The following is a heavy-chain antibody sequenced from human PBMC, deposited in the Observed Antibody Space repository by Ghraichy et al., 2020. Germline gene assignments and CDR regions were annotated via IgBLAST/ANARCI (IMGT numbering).Heavy chain of an antibody. D-gene: IGHD3-10*01. CDR2: IIPILGIA. CDR3: ARYSGYGVSVGSGGMDV. V-gene: IGHV1-69*02. Sequence: GRIIPILGIANYAQKFQGRVTITADKSTSKAYMELSSLRSEDTAVYYCARYSGYGVSVGSGGMDVWGQGTTFTVSS. J-gene: IGHJ6*02.